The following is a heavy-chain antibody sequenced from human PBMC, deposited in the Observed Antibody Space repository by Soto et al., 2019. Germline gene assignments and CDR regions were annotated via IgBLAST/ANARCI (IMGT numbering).Heavy chain of an antibody. Sequence: QVQLVESGGGVVQPGTSLSLSCAASGFTFSRHGMHCVRQTPVKGLEWLAVILNDASGHWYADSVKGRFTISRDNFENTLYLQMNGLRLEDTAMYYCARAEDYTDNGFDYWVQGTLVTVSS. D-gene: IGHD4-4*01. J-gene: IGHJ4*02. CDR3: ARAEDYTDNGFDY. V-gene: IGHV3-33*01. CDR2: ILNDASGH. CDR1: GFTFSRHG.